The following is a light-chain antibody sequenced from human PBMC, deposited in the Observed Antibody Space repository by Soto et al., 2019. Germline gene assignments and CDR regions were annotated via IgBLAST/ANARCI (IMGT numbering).Light chain of an antibody. CDR1: NSDVGGYNF. J-gene: IGLJ2*01. CDR3: CSYTASDTWV. Sequence: QSVLTQPRSVSGSPGQSVTISCTGTNSDVGGYNFVSWYQQLPGKAPKLMISAVSQRPSGVSDRFSGSKSGNTASLTISGLQAEDEADYFCCSYTASDTWVFGGGTKLTVL. V-gene: IGLV2-11*01. CDR2: AVS.